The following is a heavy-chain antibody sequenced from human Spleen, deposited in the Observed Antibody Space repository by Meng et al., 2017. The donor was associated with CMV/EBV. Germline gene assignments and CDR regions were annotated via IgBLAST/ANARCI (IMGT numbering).Heavy chain of an antibody. Sequence: GGSLRLSCAASGLNFDDYTMHWVRQPPGKGLEWVANIKEDGSEKYHMDSVRGRFTISRDNAENSLYLQMNSLRAEDTAIYYCARGVGGSDPDYWGQGTLVTVSS. V-gene: IGHV3-7*01. CDR3: ARGVGGSDPDY. CDR1: GLNFDDYT. CDR2: IKEDGSEK. J-gene: IGHJ4*02. D-gene: IGHD1-26*01.